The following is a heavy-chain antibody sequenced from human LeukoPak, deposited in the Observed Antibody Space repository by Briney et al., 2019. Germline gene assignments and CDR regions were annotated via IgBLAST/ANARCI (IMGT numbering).Heavy chain of an antibody. CDR3: AKVDGVRAAPGRGRVDS. CDR1: GFAFSSYV. J-gene: IGHJ4*02. V-gene: IGHV3-23*01. CDR2: ISGSGGTT. Sequence: PGGSLRLSCAASGFAFSSYVMTWVRQAPGKGLEWVSGISGSGGTTYDADSVKGRFTVSRDNSKSTLYLQLNSLRVEDTAVYYWAKVDGVRAAPGRGRVDSWGQGTLVTVSS. D-gene: IGHD6-13*01.